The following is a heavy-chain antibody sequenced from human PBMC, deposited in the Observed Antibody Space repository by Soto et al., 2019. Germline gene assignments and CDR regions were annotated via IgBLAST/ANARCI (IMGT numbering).Heavy chain of an antibody. CDR1: GFTFSSHS. CDR2: ITKSSGTI. D-gene: IGHD2-15*01. CDR3: ARSMDIVVVSLASPYYFDY. J-gene: IGHJ4*02. V-gene: IGHV3-48*01. Sequence: VGSLRLSCAASGFTFSSHSMNWVRQAPGKGLEWVSYITKSSGTIYYTDSVKGRFTISRDNAKNSLYLQINSLRAEDTAVYFCARSMDIVVVSLASPYYFDYWGQGILVTVSS.